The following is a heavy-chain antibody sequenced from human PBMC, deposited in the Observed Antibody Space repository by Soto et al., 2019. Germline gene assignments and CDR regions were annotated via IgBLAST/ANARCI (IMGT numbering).Heavy chain of an antibody. V-gene: IGHV4-39*01. Sequence: AETLSLTCTVSGGSISSSSYYWRWIRQPPGTGLEWIGSIYYSGSTYYNPSLKSPVAISVDTSKNQFSLKLSSVTAADTAVYYCARRIVATITRRDCSGGSCYGPFDYWGQGTLVTVSS. CDR1: GGSISSSSYY. CDR2: IYYSGST. J-gene: IGHJ4*02. D-gene: IGHD2-15*01. CDR3: ARRIVATITRRDCSGGSCYGPFDY.